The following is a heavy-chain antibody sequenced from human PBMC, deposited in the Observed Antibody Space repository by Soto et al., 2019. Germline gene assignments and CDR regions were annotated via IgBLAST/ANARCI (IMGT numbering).Heavy chain of an antibody. J-gene: IGHJ6*02. V-gene: IGHV3-23*01. Sequence: PGGSLRLSCAASGFTFSSYAMSWVRQAPGKGLEWVSAISGSGGSTYYADSVKGRFTISRDNSKNTLYLQMNSLRAEDTAVYYCAKVSESWGYYYYGMDVWGQGTTVTVSS. CDR2: ISGSGGST. CDR3: AKVSESWGYYYYGMDV. D-gene: IGHD7-27*01. CDR1: GFTFSSYA.